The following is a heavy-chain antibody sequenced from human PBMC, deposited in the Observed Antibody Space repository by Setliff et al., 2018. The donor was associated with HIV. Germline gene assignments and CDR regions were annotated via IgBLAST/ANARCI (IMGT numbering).Heavy chain of an antibody. J-gene: IGHJ4*02. V-gene: IGHV4-39*02. CDR3: ARVRVEAAMVYYFDY. D-gene: IGHD5-18*01. CDR2: IYYSGKT. Sequence: PSETLSLTCTVSGVSTSSASYYWGWNRQPPGKGLEWIGNIYYSGKTYYNPSLKSRVTISVDTSKNHFSLRLSSVTAADTAMYYCARVRVEAAMVYYFDYWGQGTLVTVSS. CDR1: GVSTSSASYY.